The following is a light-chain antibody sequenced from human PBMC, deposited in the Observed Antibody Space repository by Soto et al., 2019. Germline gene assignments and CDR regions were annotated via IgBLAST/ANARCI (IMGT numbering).Light chain of an antibody. CDR1: SSDVGGYNY. J-gene: IGLJ2*01. CDR2: DVS. Sequence: QSALTQPASVSGSPGQSITISCTGTSSDVGGYNYVSWYQQHPGTAPKLMIYDVSNRPSGVSNRFSGSKSGNTASLTISGLQAEDEADYYCSSYTSSSTQVFGGGTKVT. V-gene: IGLV2-14*01. CDR3: SSYTSSSTQV.